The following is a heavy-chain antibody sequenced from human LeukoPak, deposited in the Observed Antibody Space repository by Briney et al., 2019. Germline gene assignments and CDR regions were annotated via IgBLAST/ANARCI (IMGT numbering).Heavy chain of an antibody. D-gene: IGHD3-10*01. CDR3: ARDLSGYGSGSYYYNWFDP. CDR2: INWNGGST. J-gene: IGHJ5*02. CDR1: GFTFDDYG. V-gene: IGHV3-20*04. Sequence: GGSLRLSCAASGFTFDDYGMSWVRQAPGKGLEWVSGINWNGGSTGYADSVKGRFTISRDNAKNSLYLQMNSLRAEDTALYYCARDLSGYGSGSYYYNWFDPWGQGTLVTVSS.